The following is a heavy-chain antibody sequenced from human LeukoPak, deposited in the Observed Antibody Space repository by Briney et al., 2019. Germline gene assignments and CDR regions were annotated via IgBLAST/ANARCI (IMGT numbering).Heavy chain of an antibody. Sequence: PSETLSLTCTVSGGSISSSSYYWGWIRQPPGKGLEWIGEINHSGSTNYNPSLKSRVTISVDTSKNQFSLKLSSVTAADTAVYYCARGLRWASRLPSIWGQGTMVTVSS. CDR3: ARGLRWASRLPSI. CDR2: INHSGST. D-gene: IGHD5-12*01. J-gene: IGHJ3*02. CDR1: GGSISSSSYY. V-gene: IGHV4-39*07.